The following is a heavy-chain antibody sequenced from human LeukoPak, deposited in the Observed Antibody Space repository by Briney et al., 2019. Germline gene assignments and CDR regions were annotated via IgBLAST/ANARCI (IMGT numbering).Heavy chain of an antibody. CDR3: ARGPPTSRSGAHFNC. V-gene: IGHV3-30*03. CDR1: GFTFSHSA. Sequence: QPGGSLRLSCAASGFTFSHSAMHCVRQAPGEGLQWVAFISYSGTNYYYADSVRGRFIISRDDSKNTLYVEMNSLRLDDTAIYYCARGPPTSRSGAHFNCWGQGSLVTVSP. D-gene: IGHD5-12*01. CDR2: ISYSGTNY. J-gene: IGHJ4*02.